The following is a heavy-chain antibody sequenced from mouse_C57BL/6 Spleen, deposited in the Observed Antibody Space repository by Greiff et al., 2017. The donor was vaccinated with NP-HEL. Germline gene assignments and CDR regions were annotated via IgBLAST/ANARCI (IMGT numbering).Heavy chain of an antibody. D-gene: IGHD2-3*01. CDR1: GYTFTSYW. CDR2: IDPSDSYT. J-gene: IGHJ3*01. V-gene: IGHV1-69*01. CDR3: ARSNDGYYAY. Sequence: VQLHQPGAELVMPGASVKLSCKASGYTFTSYWMHWVKQRPGQGLEWIGEIDPSDSYTNYNQKFKGKSTLTVDKSSSTAYMQLSSLTSEDSAVYYCARSNDGYYAYWGQGTLVTVSA.